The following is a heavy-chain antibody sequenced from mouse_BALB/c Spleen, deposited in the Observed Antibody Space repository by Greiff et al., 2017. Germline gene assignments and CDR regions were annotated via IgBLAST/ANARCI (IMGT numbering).Heavy chain of an antibody. CDR2: ISSGGSYT. Sequence: DVKLVESGGDLVKPGGSLKLSCAASGFTFSSYGMSWVRQTPDKRLEWVATISSGGSYTYYPDSVKGRFTISRDNAKNTLYLQMSSLKSEDTAMYYCARLLLRAMDYWGQGTSVTVSS. CDR1: GFTFSSYG. CDR3: ARLLLRAMDY. V-gene: IGHV5-6*02. D-gene: IGHD1-2*01. J-gene: IGHJ4*01.